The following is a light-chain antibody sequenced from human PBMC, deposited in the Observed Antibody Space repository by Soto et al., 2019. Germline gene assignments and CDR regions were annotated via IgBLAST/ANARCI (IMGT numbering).Light chain of an antibody. Sequence: DIVLTQSPATLSVSPGERVTLSCRASQSVSSNLAWYQQKPGQAPRLLIYGASTRATGIPARFSGSGSGTEFTLTISSLQSEDFAVYYCQQYHNWGEFGQGTKVDIK. CDR1: QSVSSN. CDR3: QQYHNWGE. J-gene: IGKJ1*01. V-gene: IGKV3-15*01. CDR2: GAS.